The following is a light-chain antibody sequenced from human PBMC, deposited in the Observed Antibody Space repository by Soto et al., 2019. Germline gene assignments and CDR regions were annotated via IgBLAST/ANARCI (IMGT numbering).Light chain of an antibody. J-gene: IGKJ4*01. V-gene: IGKV1-39*01. CDR2: AAS. Sequence: DIQMTQSPSSLSASVGDRVNITCRASQSISSYLNWYQQKPGKAPKLLIYAASSLQSEVPSRFSGSGSGTDFTLSISSLQPEDFATYYCQQSYIPLTFGGGTKVDIK. CDR3: QQSYIPLT. CDR1: QSISSY.